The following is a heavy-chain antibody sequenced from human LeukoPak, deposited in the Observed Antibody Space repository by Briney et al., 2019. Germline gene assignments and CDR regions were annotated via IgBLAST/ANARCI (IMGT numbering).Heavy chain of an antibody. CDR2: INPGDSDT. J-gene: IGHJ4*02. V-gene: IGHV5-51*01. Sequence: GEALNISFKVSLYSCTTYLIGWVRQMAGKDREGMGLINPGDSDTTYSPSFQGQATFSVDKSIDTAYLQWSSLTTSPTAVYYCARRGEWGLISAFDYWGQGGLDTVSS. CDR3: ARRGEWGLISAFDY. D-gene: IGHD3-10*01. CDR1: LYSCTTYL.